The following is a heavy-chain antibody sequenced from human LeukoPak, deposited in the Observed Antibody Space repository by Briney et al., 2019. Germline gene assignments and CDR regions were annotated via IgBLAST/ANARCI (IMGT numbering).Heavy chain of an antibody. J-gene: IGHJ6*02. D-gene: IGHD2/OR15-2a*01. CDR2: ISYDGSNK. CDR3: AAVLPTTSTGHYYGIDV. V-gene: IGHV3-30*01. CDR1: GFTFSSYA. Sequence: GRSLRLSCAASGFTFSSYAMHWVRQAPGKGLEWVAVISYDGSNKYYADSVKGRFTISRDNSKSTLYLQMNSLRAEDTALYYCAAVLPTTSTGHYYGIDVWGQGTTVTVSS.